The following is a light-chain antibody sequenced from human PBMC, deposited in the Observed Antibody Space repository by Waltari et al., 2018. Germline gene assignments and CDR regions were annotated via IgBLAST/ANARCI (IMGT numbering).Light chain of an antibody. CDR3: QAWDTTTAV. Sequence: SYELTQPPSPSVPPGQPASIPCSREQSGDTSACWYQQKPGQSPVLVIHQDNKRPSGIPERFSGSNSGDTATLTISGTQAMDEADYYCQAWDTTTAVFGGGTKLTVL. CDR1: QSGDTS. J-gene: IGLJ3*02. CDR2: QDN. V-gene: IGLV3-1*01.